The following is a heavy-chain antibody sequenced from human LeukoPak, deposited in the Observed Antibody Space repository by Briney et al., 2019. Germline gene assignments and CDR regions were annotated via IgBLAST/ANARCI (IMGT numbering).Heavy chain of an antibody. Sequence: PGRSLRLSCAASGFTFSSYGMHWVRQAPGKGLEWVAVIWYGGSNKYYADSVKGRFTISRDNAKNSLYLQMNSLRVEDMALYYCAKGLNYDILTGQFDHWGQGTLVTVSS. V-gene: IGHV3-33*03. CDR1: GFTFSSYG. CDR3: AKGLNYDILTGQFDH. J-gene: IGHJ4*02. CDR2: IWYGGSNK. D-gene: IGHD3-9*01.